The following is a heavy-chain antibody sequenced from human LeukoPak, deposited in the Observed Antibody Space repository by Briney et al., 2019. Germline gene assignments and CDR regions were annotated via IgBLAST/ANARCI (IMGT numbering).Heavy chain of an antibody. CDR1: GFTFSSYA. D-gene: IGHD3-22*01. CDR3: AKDFYDSSGSRYDY. V-gene: IGHV3-30*04. J-gene: IGHJ4*02. Sequence: PGGSLRLSCAASGFTFSSYAMHWVRQAPGKGLEWVAVISYDGSNKYYADSVKGRFTISRDNSKNTLYLQMNSLRAEDTAVYYCAKDFYDSSGSRYDYWGQGTRVTVSS. CDR2: ISYDGSNK.